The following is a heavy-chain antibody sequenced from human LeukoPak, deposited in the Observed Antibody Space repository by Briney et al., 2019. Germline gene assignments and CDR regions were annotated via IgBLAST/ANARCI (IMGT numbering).Heavy chain of an antibody. Sequence: ASVKVSCKTSGYIFTPHHIHWMRQAPGRGLELLGWVSAANNPEYSQKFQGRVVITRDASATTSYLELNSLRSEDTAVYYCAMSVEMPPIPSFDYWGQGTLVTVSS. CDR1: GYIFTPHH. CDR3: AMSVEMPPIPSFDY. J-gene: IGHJ4*02. V-gene: IGHV1-3*01. CDR2: VSAANNP. D-gene: IGHD5-24*01.